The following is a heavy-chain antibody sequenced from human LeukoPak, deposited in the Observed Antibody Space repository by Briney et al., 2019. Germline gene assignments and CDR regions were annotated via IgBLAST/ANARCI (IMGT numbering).Heavy chain of an antibody. V-gene: IGHV3-23*01. CDR3: AKDRRIVGATYFDY. CDR1: GFTFSSYA. D-gene: IGHD1-26*01. CDR2: ISGSGGST. J-gene: IGHJ4*02. Sequence: GGSLRLSCAAAGFTFSSYAMSWVRQAPGKGLEWVSAISGSGGSTYYADSVKGRFTISRDNSKNTLYLQMNSLRAEDTAVYYCAKDRRIVGATYFDYWGQGTLVTVSS.